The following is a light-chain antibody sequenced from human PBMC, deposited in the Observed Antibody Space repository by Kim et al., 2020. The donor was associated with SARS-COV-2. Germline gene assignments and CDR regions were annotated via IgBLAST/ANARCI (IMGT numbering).Light chain of an antibody. J-gene: IGKJ1*01. Sequence: EIVLTQSPVTLSLSPGERATLSCRASQRVSSNSLAWYQQKPGQAPRLLIYGASSRAAGIPDRFSGSGSGTDFTLTISRLEPEDVAVYYCRQYGSLPSTFGQGTKVDIK. CDR1: QRVSSNS. V-gene: IGKV3-20*01. CDR2: GAS. CDR3: RQYGSLPST.